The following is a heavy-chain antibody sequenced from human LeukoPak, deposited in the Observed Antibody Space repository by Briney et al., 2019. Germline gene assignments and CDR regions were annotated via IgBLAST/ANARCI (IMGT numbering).Heavy chain of an antibody. CDR3: SRGGDFWSGYSRGYYMDA. Sequence: GGSLRLSCAASGFTFSSYAMSWVRQAPGKGLEWVSVISGSGDSTYYADSVKGRFTISRDNSKNTLFLQMNSLRAEDTAVYYCSRGGDFWSGYSRGYYMDAWGKGTTVTVSS. D-gene: IGHD3-3*01. CDR2: ISGSGDST. CDR1: GFTFSSYA. V-gene: IGHV3-23*01. J-gene: IGHJ6*03.